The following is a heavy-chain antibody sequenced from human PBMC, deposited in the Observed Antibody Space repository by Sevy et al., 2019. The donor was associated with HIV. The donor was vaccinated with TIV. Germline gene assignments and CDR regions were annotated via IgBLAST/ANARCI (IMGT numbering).Heavy chain of an antibody. Sequence: GGSLRLSCAASGFTFSNYAMNWVRQAPGKGLEWVSAISGSGGSTYYADSVKGRFTISSDNSKNTLFLQMNSLRAEDTAVYFCAKGSELPSSPFDYWGQGTLVTVSS. V-gene: IGHV3-23*01. CDR2: ISGSGGST. CDR1: GFTFSNYA. D-gene: IGHD1-26*01. J-gene: IGHJ4*02. CDR3: AKGSELPSSPFDY.